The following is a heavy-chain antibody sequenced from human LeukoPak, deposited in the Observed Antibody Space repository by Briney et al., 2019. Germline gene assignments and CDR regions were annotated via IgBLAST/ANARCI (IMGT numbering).Heavy chain of an antibody. Sequence: GGSLRLSCAASGFTFSNYAMSWVRQAPGKGLEWVSDISGSDGSTYYADSVKGRFTIFRDNSKNTLYMQMNSLRAEDTAVYYCAKWGTTITRPWWGQGTPVTVSS. CDR2: ISGSDGST. J-gene: IGHJ4*02. V-gene: IGHV3-23*01. D-gene: IGHD2/OR15-2a*01. CDR3: AKWGTTITRPW. CDR1: GFTFSNYA.